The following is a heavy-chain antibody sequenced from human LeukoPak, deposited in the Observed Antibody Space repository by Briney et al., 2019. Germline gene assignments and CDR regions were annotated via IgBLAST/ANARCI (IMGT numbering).Heavy chain of an antibody. CDR2: INPNSGGT. CDR1: GSTFTGYY. J-gene: IGHJ4*02. CDR3: ARVPCGSYSRCENLDY. V-gene: IGHV1-2*02. Sequence: GASVKVSCKASGSTFTGYYMHWVRQAPGQGLEWMGCINPNSGGTNYAQKFQGRVTMTRDTSISTAYMELSRLRSDDTAVYYCARVPCGSYSRCENLDYWGQGTLVTVSS. D-gene: IGHD1-26*01.